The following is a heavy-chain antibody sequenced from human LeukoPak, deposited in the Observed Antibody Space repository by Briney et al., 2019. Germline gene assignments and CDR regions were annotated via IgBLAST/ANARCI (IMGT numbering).Heavy chain of an antibody. V-gene: IGHV1-69*05. CDR1: GGTFSSYA. CDR2: IIPIFGTA. J-gene: IGHJ6*03. Sequence: SVKVSCKASGGTFSSYAISWVRQAPGQGLEWMGGIIPIFGTANYAQKFQGRVTITTDESTSTAYMELSSLRSEDTAVYYCATGKVPADIGPYYYYYYMDVWGKGTTVTVSS. CDR3: ATGKVPADIGPYYYYYYMDV. D-gene: IGHD2-2*02.